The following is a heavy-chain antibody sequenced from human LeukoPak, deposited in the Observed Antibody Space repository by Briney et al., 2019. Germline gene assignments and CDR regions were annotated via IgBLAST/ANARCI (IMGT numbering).Heavy chain of an antibody. V-gene: IGHV4-59*08. J-gene: IGHJ6*02. CDR1: GGSTSSYY. Sequence: SETLSLTCTVSGGSTSSYYWSWIRQPPGKGLEWIGYIYYSGSTNYNPSLKSRVTMSVDASKNQFSLKLSSVTAADTAVYYCARHVRGYYGMDVWGQGTTVTVSS. CDR2: IYYSGST. CDR3: ARHVRGYYGMDV.